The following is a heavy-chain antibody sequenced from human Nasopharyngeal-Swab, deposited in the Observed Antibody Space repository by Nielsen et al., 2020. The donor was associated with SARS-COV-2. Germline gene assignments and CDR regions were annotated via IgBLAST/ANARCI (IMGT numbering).Heavy chain of an antibody. Sequence: SETLSLTCTVSGGSISSSSYYWGWIRQPPGKGLEWIGSIYYSGSTYYNPSLESRVTISVDTSKNQFSLKLSSVTAADTVVYYCVGSSWYGDYYYYYGMDVWGQGTTVTVSS. D-gene: IGHD6-13*01. V-gene: IGHV4-39*07. J-gene: IGHJ6*02. CDR3: VGSSWYGDYYYYYGMDV. CDR2: IYYSGST. CDR1: GGSISSSSYY.